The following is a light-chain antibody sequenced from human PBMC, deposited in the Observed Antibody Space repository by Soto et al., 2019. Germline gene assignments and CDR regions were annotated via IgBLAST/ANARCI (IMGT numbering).Light chain of an antibody. CDR3: QQYNSS. CDR2: GAF. V-gene: IGKV3-15*01. CDR1: QSVSSN. Sequence: EIVMTQCPATLYVSPGERATLSCRASQSVSSNLAWYQQKHGQAPSLLIYGAFTRATGIPDRSSGSGYATEFTLTTSSLQPHDCATYYCQQYNSSFGQGT. J-gene: IGKJ2*01.